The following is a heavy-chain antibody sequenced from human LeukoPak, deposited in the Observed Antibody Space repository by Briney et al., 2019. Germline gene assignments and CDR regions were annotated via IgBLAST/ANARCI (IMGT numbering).Heavy chain of an antibody. CDR1: GYTFTNYY. Sequence: GASVKVSCKASGYTFTNYYMLWVRQAPGQGLEWMGVIDPSSGSTIYAQKFQGRVTMTSDTATSTVYMELSSLRSEDTAVYYCARAHYASSNIKVPFDVRGKGTTVTVSS. D-gene: IGHD3-22*01. J-gene: IGHJ6*04. CDR2: IDPSSGST. CDR3: ARAHYASSNIKVPFDV. V-gene: IGHV1-46*01.